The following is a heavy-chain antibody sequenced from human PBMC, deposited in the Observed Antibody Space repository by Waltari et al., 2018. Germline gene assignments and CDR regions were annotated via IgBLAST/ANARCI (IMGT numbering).Heavy chain of an antibody. J-gene: IGHJ6*03. D-gene: IGHD6-13*01. CDR3: ARASSSWYYYYYYMDV. CDR1: GGSISSYY. Sequence: QVQLQESGPGLVTPSETLSLPCTVSGGSISSYYWSCIRHPPGKGLEWIGYIYYSGSTNYNPSLKSRVTISVDTSKNQFSLKLSSVTAADTAVYYCARASSSWYYYYYYMDVWGKGTTVTISS. V-gene: IGHV4-59*01. CDR2: IYYSGST.